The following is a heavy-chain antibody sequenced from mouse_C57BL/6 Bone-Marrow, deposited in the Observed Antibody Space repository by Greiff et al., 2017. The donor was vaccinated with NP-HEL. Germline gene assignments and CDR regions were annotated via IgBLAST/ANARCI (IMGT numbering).Heavy chain of an antibody. Sequence: LQEPGAELVKPGASVKLSCKASGYTFTSYWMQWVKQRPGQGLEWIGEIDPSDSYTNYNQKFKGKATLTVDTSSSTAYMQLSSLTSEDSAVYYCARDYYGSSFFDYWGQGTTLTVSS. CDR3: ARDYYGSSFFDY. CDR1: GYTFTSYW. J-gene: IGHJ2*01. D-gene: IGHD1-1*01. V-gene: IGHV1-50*01. CDR2: IDPSDSYT.